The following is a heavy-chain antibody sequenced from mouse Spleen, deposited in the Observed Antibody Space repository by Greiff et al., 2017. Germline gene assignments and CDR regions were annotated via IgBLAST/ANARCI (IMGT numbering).Heavy chain of an antibody. CDR3: AREGVYDYDGFAY. V-gene: IGHV1-82*01. J-gene: IGHJ3*01. D-gene: IGHD2-4*01. Sequence: QVQLQQSGPELVKPGASVKISCKASGYAFSSSWMNWVKQRPGKGLEWIGRIYPGDGDTNYNGKFKGKATLTADKSSSTAYMQLSSLTSEDSAVYFCAREGVYDYDGFAYWGQGTLVTVSA. CDR1: GYAFSSSW. CDR2: IYPGDGDT.